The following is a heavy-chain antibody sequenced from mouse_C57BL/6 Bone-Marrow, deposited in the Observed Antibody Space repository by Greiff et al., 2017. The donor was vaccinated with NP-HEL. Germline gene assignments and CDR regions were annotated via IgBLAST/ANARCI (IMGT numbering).Heavy chain of an antibody. Sequence: DVMLVESGGGLVQPGGSLSLSCAASGFTFTDYYMSWVRQPPGKALEWLGFIRNKANGYTTEYSASVKGRFTISRDNSQSILYLQMNALRAEDSATYYCARSIYYDYADDPFYNMDYWGQGTSVTVSS. D-gene: IGHD2-4*01. CDR2: IRNKANGYTT. CDR3: ARSIYYDYADDPFYNMDY. V-gene: IGHV7-3*01. J-gene: IGHJ4*01. CDR1: GFTFTDYY.